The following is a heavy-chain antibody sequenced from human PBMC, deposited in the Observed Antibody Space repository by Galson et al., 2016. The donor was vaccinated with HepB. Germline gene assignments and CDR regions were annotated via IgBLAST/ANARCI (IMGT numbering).Heavy chain of an antibody. Sequence: SLRLSCAVSGFTFSNYAMSWVRQAPGKGLEWVSSISSGSSYIYYADSVKGRFTISRDNAKNSLYLQMNSLRAEDTALYYCARLLTSSSWYGWFDPWGQGTLVTVSS. CDR3: ARLLTSSSWYGWFDP. CDR1: GFTFSNYA. J-gene: IGHJ5*02. CDR2: ISSGSSYI. V-gene: IGHV3-21*01. D-gene: IGHD6-13*01.